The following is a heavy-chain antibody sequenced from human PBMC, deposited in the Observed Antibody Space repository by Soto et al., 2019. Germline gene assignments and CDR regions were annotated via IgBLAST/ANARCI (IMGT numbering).Heavy chain of an antibody. D-gene: IGHD3-10*01. CDR3: ARGPIYGSGSYYYYYYGMDV. CDR1: GGSISGYY. Sequence: PSETLSLSCTVSGGSISGYYLSWIRQPPGKGLEWIGYIYYSGSTNYNPSLKSRVTISVDTSKNQFSLKLSSVTAADTAVYYCARGPIYGSGSYYYYYYGMDVWGQGNKVTVS. CDR2: IYYSGST. J-gene: IGHJ6*02. V-gene: IGHV4-59*01.